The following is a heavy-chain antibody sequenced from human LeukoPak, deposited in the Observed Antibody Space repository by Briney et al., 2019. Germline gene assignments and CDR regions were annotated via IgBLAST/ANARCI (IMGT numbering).Heavy chain of an antibody. V-gene: IGHV1-46*01. J-gene: IGHJ4*02. CDR1: GYPFSNYY. CDR2: INPSGGST. CDR3: ASSPLYCSGGRCYAGDN. Sequence: GASVKVSCKASGYPFSNYYIHWVRQAPGQGLEWMGIINPSGGSTNYAQKFQGRVTMTRDTSTSTVYMELSSLRSDDTAVFYCASSPLYCSGGRCYAGDNWGQGTLVTVSS. D-gene: IGHD2-15*01.